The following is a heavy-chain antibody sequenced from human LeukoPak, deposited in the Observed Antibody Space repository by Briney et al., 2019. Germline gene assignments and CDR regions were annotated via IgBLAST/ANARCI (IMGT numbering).Heavy chain of an antibody. CDR1: GGTFSSYA. CDR2: IIPIFGTA. D-gene: IGHD3-22*01. Sequence: SVKVSCKASGGTFSSYAISWVRQAPGQGLEWMGGIIPIFGTANYAQRFQGRVTITADESTSTAYMELSSLRSEDTAVYYCARFYYYDSSGYSFDYWGQGTLVTVSS. J-gene: IGHJ4*02. CDR3: ARFYYYDSSGYSFDY. V-gene: IGHV1-69*13.